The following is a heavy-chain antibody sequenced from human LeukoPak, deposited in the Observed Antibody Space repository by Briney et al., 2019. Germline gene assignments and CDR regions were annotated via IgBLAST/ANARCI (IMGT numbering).Heavy chain of an antibody. D-gene: IGHD1-14*01. Sequence: SQTLSLTCAVSGGSISSGGYSWGWIWQPPGKGLEWIGYIYHSGSTYYNPSLKSRVTVSVDRSKNQFSLKLSSVTAADTAVYYCAREGRIGHFQHWGQGTLVTVSS. J-gene: IGHJ1*01. CDR1: GGSISSGGYS. CDR3: AREGRIGHFQH. CDR2: IYHSGST. V-gene: IGHV4-30-2*01.